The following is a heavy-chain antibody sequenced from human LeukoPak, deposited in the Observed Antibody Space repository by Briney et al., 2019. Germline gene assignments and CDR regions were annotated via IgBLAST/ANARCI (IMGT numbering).Heavy chain of an antibody. D-gene: IGHD3-3*01. CDR2: ISGSSSTI. CDR3: ARENGKDYDFWSRAFSH. V-gene: IGHV3-48*02. J-gene: IGHJ4*02. CDR1: GFIFSNYN. Sequence: QPGGSLRLSCAASGFIFSNYNLNWVRQAPGKGLEWVAHISGSSSTIFYAHSVRGRFTVSRDYAKNSSYLQMNSLRDDDTAVYYCARENGKDYDFWSRAFSHGGQGALVFVSS.